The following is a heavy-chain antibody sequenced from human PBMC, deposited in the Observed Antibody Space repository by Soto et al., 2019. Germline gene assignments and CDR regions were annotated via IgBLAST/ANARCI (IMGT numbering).Heavy chain of an antibody. CDR1: GFRFNDYY. Sequence: LRLSCAAAGFRFNDYYMTWIRQAPGKGLEWVSYISSGSSTIYYARSVKGRFTISRDNAKNSLYLQMNSLSAEDTAVYYCATSSGALAASFPYYFDYWGQGTLVTVSS. J-gene: IGHJ4*02. CDR2: ISSGSSTI. CDR3: ATSSGALAASFPYYFDY. D-gene: IGHD6-25*01. V-gene: IGHV3-11*01.